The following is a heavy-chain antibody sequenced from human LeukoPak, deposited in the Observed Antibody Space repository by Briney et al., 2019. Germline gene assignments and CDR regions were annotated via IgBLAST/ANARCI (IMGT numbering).Heavy chain of an antibody. CDR3: SRVAYYDSSGYSFDY. CDR2: INWNGGST. D-gene: IGHD3-22*01. CDR1: GFTFDDYG. V-gene: IGHV3-20*04. Sequence: GGSLRLSCAASGFTFDDYGMSWVRQAPGKGLEWVSGINWNGGSTGYADSVKGRFTISRDNAKNSLYLQMNSLRAEDTALYYCSRVAYYDSSGYSFDYWGQGTLVTVSS. J-gene: IGHJ4*02.